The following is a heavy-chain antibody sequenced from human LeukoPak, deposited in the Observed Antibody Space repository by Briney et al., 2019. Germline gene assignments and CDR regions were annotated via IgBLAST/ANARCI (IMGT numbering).Heavy chain of an antibody. CDR2: IKQDGSEK. Sequence: GGSLRLSCAASGFTVSSNYMSWVRQAPGKGLEWVANIKQDGSEKYYVDSVKGRFTISRDNAKNSLYLQMNSLRAEDTAVYYCARETSGDWGQGTLVTVSS. V-gene: IGHV3-7*01. J-gene: IGHJ4*02. CDR1: GFTVSSNY. CDR3: ARETSGD. D-gene: IGHD3-10*01.